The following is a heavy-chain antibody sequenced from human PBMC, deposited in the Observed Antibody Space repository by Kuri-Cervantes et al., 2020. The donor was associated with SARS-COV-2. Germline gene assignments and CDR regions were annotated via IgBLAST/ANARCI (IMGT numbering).Heavy chain of an antibody. V-gene: IGHV1-2*02. CDR1: GYTFTGYY. J-gene: IGHJ3*02. Sequence: ASVKVSCKASGYTFTGYYMHWVRQAPGQGLEWMGWINPNSGGTNYAQKLQGRVTMTTDTSTSTAYMELRSLRSDDTAVYYCARDSMITGAFDIWGQGTMVTVSS. CDR3: ARDSMITGAFDI. CDR2: INPNSGGT. D-gene: IGHD3-16*01.